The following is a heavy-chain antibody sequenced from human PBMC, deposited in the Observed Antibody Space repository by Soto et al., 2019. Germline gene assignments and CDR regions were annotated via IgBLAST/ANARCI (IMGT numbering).Heavy chain of an antibody. CDR3: ARERVSVAGTLSY. J-gene: IGHJ4*02. Sequence: QVQLVQSGAEVKKPGASVKVSCKASGYTFTSYAMHWVRQAPGQRLERMGWINAGNGNTKYSQKFQGRVTITRDTSASTAYMELSSLRSEDTAVYYCARERVSVAGTLSYWGQGTLVTVSS. D-gene: IGHD6-19*01. CDR2: INAGNGNT. V-gene: IGHV1-3*01. CDR1: GYTFTSYA.